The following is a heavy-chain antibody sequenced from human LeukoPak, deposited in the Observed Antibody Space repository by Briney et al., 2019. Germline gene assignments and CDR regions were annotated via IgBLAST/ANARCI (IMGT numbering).Heavy chain of an antibody. CDR3: ARAVAATPGAFDY. CDR2: VNADDSST. D-gene: IGHD6-19*01. Sequence: GGSLRLSCAASGFTFSSYLMHWVRQAPGKGLVWVSRVNADDSSTSYADSVKGRFTISRDNTKNTLHLQMNSLRAEDTAVYYCARAVAATPGAFDYWGQGTLVTVSS. V-gene: IGHV3-74*01. CDR1: GFTFSSYL. J-gene: IGHJ4*02.